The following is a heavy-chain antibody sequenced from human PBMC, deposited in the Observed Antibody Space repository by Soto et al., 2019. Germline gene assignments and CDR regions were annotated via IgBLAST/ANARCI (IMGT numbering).Heavy chain of an antibody. D-gene: IGHD3-22*01. Sequence: WGSLRLSCAASGFTFSGYYMSWILQAPGKGLEWVSYISSSGSTIYYADYVKGRFTISRDNAKNSLYLQMNSLRAEDTAVYYCAREVLGYYDSSGYYDYWGQGTLVTVS. CDR1: GFTFSGYY. CDR3: AREVLGYYDSSGYYDY. J-gene: IGHJ4*02. CDR2: ISSSGSTI. V-gene: IGHV3-11*01.